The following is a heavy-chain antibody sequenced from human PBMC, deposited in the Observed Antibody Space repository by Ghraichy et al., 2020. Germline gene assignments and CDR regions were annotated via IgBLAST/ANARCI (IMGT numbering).Heavy chain of an antibody. D-gene: IGHD1-26*01. Sequence: GSLNISCTVSGGSISSYYWSWIRQPPGKGLEWIGYIYYSGSTNYNPSLKSRVSISVDTSKNQFSLKLSSVTAADTAVYYCASNSGSYLGMRYWGQGTLVTVSS. CDR1: GGSISSYY. CDR2: IYYSGST. J-gene: IGHJ4*02. V-gene: IGHV4-59*01. CDR3: ASNSGSYLGMRY.